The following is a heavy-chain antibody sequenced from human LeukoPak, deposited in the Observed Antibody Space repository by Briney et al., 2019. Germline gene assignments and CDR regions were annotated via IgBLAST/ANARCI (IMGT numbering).Heavy chain of an antibody. J-gene: IGHJ4*02. CDR1: GGSISSYY. Sequence: SVTLSLTCTVSGGSISSYYWSWIRQPPGKGLEWIRYIYSSGSTNYNPSLKSRVTISVDTSKNQFSLKLSSVTAADTAVYYCARHPRYCSGGSCFFDYWGQGTLVTVSS. V-gene: IGHV4-59*08. D-gene: IGHD2-15*01. CDR2: IYSSGST. CDR3: ARHPRYCSGGSCFFDY.